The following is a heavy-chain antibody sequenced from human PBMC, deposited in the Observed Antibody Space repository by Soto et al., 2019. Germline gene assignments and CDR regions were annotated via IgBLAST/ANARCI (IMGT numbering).Heavy chain of an antibody. CDR2: ISAYNGNT. J-gene: IGHJ6*02. V-gene: IGHV1-18*01. CDR1: GYTFTSYG. Sequence: ASVKVSCKASGYTFTSYGISWVRQAPGQGLEWMGWISAYNGNTNYAQKLQGRVTMTTDTSTSTAYMELRSLRSDDTAVYYCARVIGTPPYSNSESYYYSGMDVWGQGTTVTVSS. D-gene: IGHD4-4*01. CDR3: ARVIGTPPYSNSESYYYSGMDV.